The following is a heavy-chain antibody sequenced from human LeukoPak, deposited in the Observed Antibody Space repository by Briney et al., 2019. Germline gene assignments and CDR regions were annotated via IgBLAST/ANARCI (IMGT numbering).Heavy chain of an antibody. CDR1: GFTFSSYA. CDR3: TSLFGGVIGYFDY. Sequence: GGSLRLSCAASGFTFSSYAMSWVRQAPGKGLEWVSAISGSGGSTYYADSVKGRFTISRDNSKNTLYLQMNSLRAEDTAVYYCTSLFGGVIGYFDYWGQGTLVTVSS. J-gene: IGHJ4*02. V-gene: IGHV3-23*01. CDR2: ISGSGGST. D-gene: IGHD3-16*02.